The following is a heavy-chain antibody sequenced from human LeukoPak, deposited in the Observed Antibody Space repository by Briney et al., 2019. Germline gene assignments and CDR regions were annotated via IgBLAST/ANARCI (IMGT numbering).Heavy chain of an antibody. V-gene: IGHV3-33*06. D-gene: IGHD1-26*01. CDR1: GFTFSTYG. J-gene: IGHJ5*02. Sequence: AGGSLRLSCAASGFTFSTYGMHWVRQAPGKGLEWVAVIWDDGSNKYYADSVKGRFTISGDISKSTLYLQMNSLRVEDTAQYYCAKDKIVGDGRWDFDHWGRGTLVTVSS. CDR3: AKDKIVGDGRWDFDH. CDR2: IWDDGSNK.